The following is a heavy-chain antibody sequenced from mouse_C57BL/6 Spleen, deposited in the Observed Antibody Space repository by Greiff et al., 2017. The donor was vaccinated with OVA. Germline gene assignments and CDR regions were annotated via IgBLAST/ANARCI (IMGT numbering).Heavy chain of an antibody. J-gene: IGHJ4*01. D-gene: IGHD1-1*01. V-gene: IGHV14-2*01. CDR2: IDPEDGET. CDR3: ARGTVVAAPVYYYAMDY. CDR1: GFNIKDYY. Sequence: LVESGAELVKPGASVKLSCTASGFNIKDYYMHWVKQRTEQGLEWIGRIDPEDGETKYAPKFQGKATITADTSSNTAYLQLSSLTSEDTAVYYCARGTVVAAPVYYYAMDYWGQGTSVTVSS.